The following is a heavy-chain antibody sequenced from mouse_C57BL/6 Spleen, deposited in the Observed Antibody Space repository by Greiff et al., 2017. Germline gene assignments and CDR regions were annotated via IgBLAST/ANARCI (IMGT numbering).Heavy chain of an antibody. D-gene: IGHD1-1*01. Sequence: QVQLQQSGPELVKPGASVKISCKASGYAFSSSWMNWVKQRPGKGLEWIGRIYPGDGDTNYNGTFKGKGTLTADKSSSTAYMQLSSLTSEDSAVYFCARAYGSPDFDYWGQGTTLTVSS. J-gene: IGHJ2*01. CDR3: ARAYGSPDFDY. CDR2: IYPGDGDT. CDR1: GYAFSSSW. V-gene: IGHV1-82*01.